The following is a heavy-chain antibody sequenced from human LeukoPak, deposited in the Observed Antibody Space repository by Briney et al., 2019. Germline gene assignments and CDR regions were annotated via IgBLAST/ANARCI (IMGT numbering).Heavy chain of an antibody. J-gene: IGHJ6*03. V-gene: IGHV3-7*01. D-gene: IGHD3-3*01. Sequence: GGSLRLSCAASGFTFSSYWMSWVRQAPGKGLEWVANIKQDGSEKYYVDSVKGRFTISRDNAKNSLYLQMNSLRAEDTAVYYCARDAPAPITIFGVVRSDYYMDVWGKGTTVTVSS. CDR1: GFTFSSYW. CDR3: ARDAPAPITIFGVVRSDYYMDV. CDR2: IKQDGSEK.